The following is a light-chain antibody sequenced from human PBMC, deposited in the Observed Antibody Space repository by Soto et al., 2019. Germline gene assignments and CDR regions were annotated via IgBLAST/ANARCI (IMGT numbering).Light chain of an antibody. CDR3: QQYASDSWT. V-gene: IGKV1-5*03. CDR2: KAS. Sequence: DIQMTQSPSTLSASVGDRVIITCRASQSISSWLAWYQQKPGKAPNLLIYKASALKSGVPSRFSGSGSGTEFTLTISSLQPDYFATYCGQQYASDSWTFGQGTKVEIK. J-gene: IGKJ1*01. CDR1: QSISSW.